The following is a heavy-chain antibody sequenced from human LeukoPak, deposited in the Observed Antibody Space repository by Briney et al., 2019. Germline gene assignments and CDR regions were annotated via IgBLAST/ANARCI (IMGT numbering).Heavy chain of an antibody. CDR3: ARGFWSGYYYNWFDP. CDR1: GFTVSSNY. J-gene: IGHJ5*02. D-gene: IGHD3-3*01. CDR2: IYSGSST. Sequence: GGSLRLSCAASGFTVSSNYMSWVRQAPGKGLEWVSVIYSGSSTSYADSMKGQFTISRDSSKNTLYLQMNSLRAEDTAVYYCARGFWSGYYYNWFDPWGQGTLVTVSS. V-gene: IGHV3-66*02.